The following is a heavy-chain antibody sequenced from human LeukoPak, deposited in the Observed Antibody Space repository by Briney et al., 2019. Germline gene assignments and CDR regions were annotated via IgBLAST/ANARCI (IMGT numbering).Heavy chain of an antibody. V-gene: IGHV1-2*02. D-gene: IGHD2-15*01. Sequence: ASVKVSCKASGYTFTGYYMHWVRQAPGQGLEWMGWINPNSGGTNYTQKFQGRVTMTRDTSISTAYMELSRLRSDDTAVYYCARLLWVVDEYFFDYWGQGTLVTVSS. J-gene: IGHJ4*02. CDR2: INPNSGGT. CDR1: GYTFTGYY. CDR3: ARLLWVVDEYFFDY.